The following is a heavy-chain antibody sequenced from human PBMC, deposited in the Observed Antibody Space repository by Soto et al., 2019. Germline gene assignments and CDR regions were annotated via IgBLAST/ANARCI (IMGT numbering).Heavy chain of an antibody. V-gene: IGHV1-69*13. D-gene: IGHD3-22*01. J-gene: IGHJ5*02. CDR3: AREYYYDSSDYYYGFDP. CDR2: IIPIFGTA. CDR1: GGTFSSYA. Sequence: EASVKVSCKASGGTFSSYAISWVRQAPGQGLEWMGGIIPIFGTANYAQKFQGRVTITADESTSTAYMELNSLRSEDTAVYYCAREYYYDSSDYYYGFDPWGQGTLVTVSS.